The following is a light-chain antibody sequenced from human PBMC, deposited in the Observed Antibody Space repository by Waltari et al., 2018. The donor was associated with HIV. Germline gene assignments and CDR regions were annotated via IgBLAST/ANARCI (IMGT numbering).Light chain of an antibody. V-gene: IGLV2-23*02. CDR3: CAFSGGRLSWL. J-gene: IGLJ2*01. CDR2: DVT. CDR1: SLDFGLMTL. Sequence: SPRRQLPPLSGSPGQPITVPCPGTSLDFGLMTLSPWDQHPPGKAPQLIIHDVTKRPSGVSSRFSGSKSGNTASLTISGLQAEDESLYFCCAFSGGRLSWLFGGGTRVTVL.